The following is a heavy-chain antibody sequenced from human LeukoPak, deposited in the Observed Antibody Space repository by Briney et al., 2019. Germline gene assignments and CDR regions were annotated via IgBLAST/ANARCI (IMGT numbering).Heavy chain of an antibody. CDR1: GGSISSSSYY. D-gene: IGHD1-1*01. CDR2: IYYSGST. J-gene: IGHJ4*02. Sequence: SETLSPTCTVSGGSISSSSYYWGWIRQPPGKGLEWIGSIYYSGSTYYNPSLKSRVTISVDTSKNQFSLKLSSVTAADTAVYYCATRPHTGTHLVWGQGTLVTVSS. V-gene: IGHV4-39*01. CDR3: ATRPHTGTHLV.